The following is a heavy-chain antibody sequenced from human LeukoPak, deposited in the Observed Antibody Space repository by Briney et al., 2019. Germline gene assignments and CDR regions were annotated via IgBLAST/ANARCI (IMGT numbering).Heavy chain of an antibody. CDR1: GGSISSYY. J-gene: IGHJ4*02. CDR2: IYYSGST. V-gene: IGHV4-59*12. CDR3: ARDGGGSSGYYYRYFDY. D-gene: IGHD3-22*01. Sequence: SETLSLTCTVSGGSISSYYWSWIRQPPGKGLEWIGYIYYSGSTNYNPSLKSRVTISVDTSKNQFSLKLSSVTAADTAVYYCARDGGGSSGYYYRYFDYWGQGTLVTVSS.